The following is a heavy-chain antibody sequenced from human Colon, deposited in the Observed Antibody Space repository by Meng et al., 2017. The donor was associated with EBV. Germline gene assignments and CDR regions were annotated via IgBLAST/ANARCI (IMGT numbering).Heavy chain of an antibody. V-gene: IGHV4-4*02. Sequence: QVQLQESGPGLVKPSXXLSLTCAVSGGSISRSDWWSWVRQPPGKGLEWIGETSHSGSTNYNPSLKSRVTISVDKSKNQFSLNLSSVTAADTAVYYCARVGQWLPIDYWGQGTLVTVSS. CDR3: ARVGQWLPIDY. CDR1: GGSISRSDW. J-gene: IGHJ4*02. CDR2: TSHSGST. D-gene: IGHD6-19*01.